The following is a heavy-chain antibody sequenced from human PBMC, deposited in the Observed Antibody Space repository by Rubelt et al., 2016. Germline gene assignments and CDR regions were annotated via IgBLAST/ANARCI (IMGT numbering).Heavy chain of an antibody. Sequence: QITLKESGPTLVKPTQTLTLTCTFSGFSLSTRGVGVGWIRQPPGKALEWLALIYWDDDKRYSPSLKSRLTITKGSSKNQVVLTVTNMDPVDTATYFCAHRSLWLFDYWGQGTLVTVSS. CDR1: GFSLSTRGVG. CDR3: AHRSLWLFDY. CDR2: IYWDDDK. J-gene: IGHJ4*02. D-gene: IGHD6-19*01. V-gene: IGHV2-5*02.